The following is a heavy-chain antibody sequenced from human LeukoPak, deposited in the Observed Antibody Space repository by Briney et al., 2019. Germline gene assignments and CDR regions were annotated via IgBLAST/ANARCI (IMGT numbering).Heavy chain of an antibody. CDR1: GFTFTDYY. V-gene: IGHV3-11*01. J-gene: IGHJ4*02. CDR2: ISGGSRTI. CDR3: ARAGQSDY. Sequence: PGGSLRLSCAASGFTFTDYYMNWIRQAPGKGLEWVSSISGGSRTINYADSVKGRFTTSRDNAKNSLFLQMNSLRAEDTAVYYCARAGQSDYWGQGTLVTASS.